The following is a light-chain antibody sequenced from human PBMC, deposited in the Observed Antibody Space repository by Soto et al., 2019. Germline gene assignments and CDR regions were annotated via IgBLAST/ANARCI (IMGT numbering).Light chain of an antibody. Sequence: QSALTQPASVSGSPGQSITISCTGTTSDVGGYNYVSWYQQRPGKAPKVIIFEVTNRPSGVSNRFSGSKSGNTASLTISGLQAEDEADYYCQSYDSSLNGYVFGTGTKVTVL. CDR2: EVT. CDR3: QSYDSSLNGYV. J-gene: IGLJ1*01. CDR1: TSDVGGYNY. V-gene: IGLV2-14*01.